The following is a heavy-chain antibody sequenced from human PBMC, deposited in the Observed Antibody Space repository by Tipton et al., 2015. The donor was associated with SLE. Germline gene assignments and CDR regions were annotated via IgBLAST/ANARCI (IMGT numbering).Heavy chain of an antibody. CDR2: IYSSGTT. CDR3: ARQRLQPGGDYFDY. Sequence: TLSLTCTVSGGSISGHYWSWIRQPPGKGLEWIGYIYSSGTTNYNPSLKSRVTISIDVSKNQFSLKLPSVTAADSAVYYCARQRLQPGGDYFDYWGQGTLVTVSS. V-gene: IGHV4-59*08. J-gene: IGHJ4*02. D-gene: IGHD4-11*01. CDR1: GGSISGHY.